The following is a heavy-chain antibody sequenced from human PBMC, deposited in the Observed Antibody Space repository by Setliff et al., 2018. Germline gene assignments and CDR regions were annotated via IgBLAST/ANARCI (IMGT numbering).Heavy chain of an antibody. CDR1: GGSISSHY. CDR3: ARDLDLNYDFWSGYYYGNACDI. J-gene: IGHJ3*02. CDR2: IYYSGST. V-gene: IGHV4-59*11. Sequence: SETLSLTCTVSGGSISSHYWSWIRQPPGKGLEWIGYIYYSGSTNYNPSLKSRVTISVDTSKNQFSLKLSSVTAADTAVYYCARDLDLNYDFWSGYYYGNACDIWGQGTMVTVSS. D-gene: IGHD3-3*01.